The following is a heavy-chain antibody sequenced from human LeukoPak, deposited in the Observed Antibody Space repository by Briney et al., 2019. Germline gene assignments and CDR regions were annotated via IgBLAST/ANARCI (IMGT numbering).Heavy chain of an antibody. J-gene: IGHJ5*02. CDR2: IYHSGST. Sequence: PSETLSLTCTVSGGSISSGGYYWSWIRQPPGKGLEWIGYIYHSGSTYYNPSLKSRVTISVDRSKNQFSLKLSSVTAADTAVYYCASGTRGYCSSTSCLNWFDPWGQGTLVTVSS. V-gene: IGHV4-30-2*01. CDR3: ASGTRGYCSSTSCLNWFDP. D-gene: IGHD2-2*01. CDR1: GGSISSGGYY.